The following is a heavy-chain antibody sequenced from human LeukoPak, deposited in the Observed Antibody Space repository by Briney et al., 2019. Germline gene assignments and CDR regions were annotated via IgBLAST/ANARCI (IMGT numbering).Heavy chain of an antibody. Sequence: GGSLRLSCAASGFTFSSYAMSWVRQAPGKGLEWSQVFANSVKGRFTISRDNSKNTLYLQMNSLRAEDTAVYYCANAGFCSSTTCYNPFDHWGQGTLVTVSS. D-gene: IGHD2-2*02. V-gene: IGHV3-23*01. J-gene: IGHJ4*02. CDR1: GFTFSSYA. CDR2: F. CDR3: ANAGFCSSTTCYNPFDH.